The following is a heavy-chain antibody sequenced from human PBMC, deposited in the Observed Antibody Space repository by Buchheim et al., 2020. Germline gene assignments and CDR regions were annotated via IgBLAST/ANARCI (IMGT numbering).Heavy chain of an antibody. D-gene: IGHD6-6*01. CDR3: ARVRGSSPDYYYYYGMDV. Sequence: EVQLVESGGGLVQPGGSLRLSCAASGFTFSGYWMHWVRHAPGKGLVWVSRVNPDGSTTTYADSVRGRFTISRDNDKNTLSLQMSSLRAEDTAVYYCARVRGSSPDYYYYYGMDVWGQGTT. CDR1: GFTFSGYW. CDR2: VNPDGSTT. J-gene: IGHJ6*02. V-gene: IGHV3-74*01.